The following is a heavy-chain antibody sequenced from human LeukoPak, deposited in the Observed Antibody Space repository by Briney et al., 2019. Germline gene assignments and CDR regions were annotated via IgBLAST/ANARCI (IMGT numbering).Heavy chain of an antibody. V-gene: IGHV4-4*07. CDR1: GGSISSYY. J-gene: IGHJ4*02. Sequence: SETLSLTCTVSGGSISSYYWSWIRQPAGKGLEWIGRIYTSGSTNYNPSLKSRVTMSVDTSKNQFSLKLSSVTAADTAVYYCARVGAYYDSSGYYYHLYYSDYWGQGTLVTVSS. D-gene: IGHD3-22*01. CDR2: IYTSGST. CDR3: ARVGAYYDSSGYYYHLYYSDY.